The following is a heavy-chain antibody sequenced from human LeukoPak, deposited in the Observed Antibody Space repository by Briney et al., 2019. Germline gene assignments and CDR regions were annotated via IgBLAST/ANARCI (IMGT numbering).Heavy chain of an antibody. CDR2: MNPNSGNT. CDR3: ARDFGGTVVKN. V-gene: IGHV1-8*01. J-gene: IGHJ4*02. CDR1: GYTFTSYD. Sequence: ASVKVSCKASGYTFTSYDINWVRRATGQGLEWMGWMNPNSGNTGYAQKFQGRVTMTRNTSISTAYMELSRLRSDDTAVYYCARDFGGTVVKNWGQGTLVTVSS. D-gene: IGHD4-23*01.